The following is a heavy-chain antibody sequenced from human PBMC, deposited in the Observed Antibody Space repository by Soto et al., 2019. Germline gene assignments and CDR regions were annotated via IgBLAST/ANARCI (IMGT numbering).Heavy chain of an antibody. CDR1: GFTFSTYA. D-gene: IGHD2-8*01. Sequence: GGSLRLSCATSGFTFSTYAMHWVRQAPGKGLEYVSAISSNGRSTYYANSVKGRFTISRDNSKNTLYLQMDSLRAEDMAVYYCARDRCTNGVCYAPSDYWGQGTLVTVSS. CDR2: ISSNGRST. V-gene: IGHV3-64*01. J-gene: IGHJ4*02. CDR3: ARDRCTNGVCYAPSDY.